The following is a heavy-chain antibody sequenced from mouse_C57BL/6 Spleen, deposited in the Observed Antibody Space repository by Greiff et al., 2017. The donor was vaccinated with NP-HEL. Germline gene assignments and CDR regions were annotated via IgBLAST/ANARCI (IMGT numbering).Heavy chain of an antibody. Sequence: VKLQQPGAELVMPGASVKLSCKASGYTFTSYWMHWVKQRPGQGLEWIGEIDPSDSYTNYNQKFKGKSTLTVDKSSSTAYMQLSSLTSEDSAVYYCARGATVEDYWGQGTTLTVSS. CDR2: IDPSDSYT. D-gene: IGHD1-1*01. CDR3: ARGATVEDY. J-gene: IGHJ2*01. V-gene: IGHV1-69*01. CDR1: GYTFTSYW.